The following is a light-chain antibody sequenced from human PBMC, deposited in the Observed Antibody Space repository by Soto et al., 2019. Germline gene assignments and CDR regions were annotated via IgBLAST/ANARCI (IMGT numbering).Light chain of an antibody. CDR2: ETI. V-gene: IGKV3-11*01. Sequence: EIVLTQSPATLSLSPGERATLSCRASQSVTNYLAWYQQKAGQAPRLLIYETIHRATGIPARFSCSGSGTAFTRHISSLEPEDFAVYYCQHRSHWLITFGQGTRLEIK. CDR1: QSVTNY. CDR3: QHRSHWLIT. J-gene: IGKJ5*01.